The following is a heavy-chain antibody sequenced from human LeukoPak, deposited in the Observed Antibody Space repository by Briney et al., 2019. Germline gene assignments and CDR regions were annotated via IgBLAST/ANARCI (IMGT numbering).Heavy chain of an antibody. V-gene: IGHV4-4*07. Sequence: SETLSLTCTVSGGSIRSYYWSWIRQPAGKGLEWIGRIYASGSTDYNPSLKSRVTMSVDTSKNQFSLKLSSVTAADTAVYYCARPYYYDSRIDPWGQGTLVTVSS. CDR3: ARPYYYDSRIDP. J-gene: IGHJ5*02. CDR2: IYASGST. D-gene: IGHD3-22*01. CDR1: GGSIRSYY.